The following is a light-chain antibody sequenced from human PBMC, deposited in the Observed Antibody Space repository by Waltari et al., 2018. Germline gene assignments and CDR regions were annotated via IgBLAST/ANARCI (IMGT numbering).Light chain of an antibody. CDR3: QTGGHGTWV. Sequence: QLVLTHSPSASASLGPSLKLTCTLRSGHINTVITRPPQQPEKGPRYLMKVNSDGSHSKGDDIPDRFSGSSSGAERYLIISSVQSEDEADYYCQTGGHGTWVFGGGTKLTVL. V-gene: IGLV4-69*01. J-gene: IGLJ3*02. CDR1: SGHINTV. CDR2: VNSDGSH.